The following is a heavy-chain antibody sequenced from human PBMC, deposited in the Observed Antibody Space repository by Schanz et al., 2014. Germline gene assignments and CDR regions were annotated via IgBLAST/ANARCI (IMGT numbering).Heavy chain of an antibody. D-gene: IGHD3-3*01. CDR3: VRDSFFAFDY. Sequence: EVHLVESGGGLVQPGGSLRLSCAASGFTFTNYAMSWVRQAPGKGLEWVSLISDSGDTAYYADSVKGRFTMSRDNAKNSVFLQMNSLRAEDTAVYYCVRDSFFAFDYWGQGTLVTVSS. CDR2: ISDSGDTA. CDR1: GFTFTNYA. V-gene: IGHV3-23*04. J-gene: IGHJ4*02.